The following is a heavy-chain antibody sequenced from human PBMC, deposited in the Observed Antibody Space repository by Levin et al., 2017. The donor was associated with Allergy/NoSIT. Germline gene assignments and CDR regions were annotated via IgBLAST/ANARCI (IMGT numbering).Heavy chain of an antibody. V-gene: IGHV4-59*02. J-gene: IGHJ5*02. Sequence: PSETLSLTCSVSGGSVSNYYWSWIRQPPGKGLEWIGYIYYSGTTNYNPSLKSRVTISLDTSKNQFSLKLTSVTAADTAVYYCARNVREQWSPSLGFDPWGQGTLVIVSS. CDR2: IYYSGTT. CDR3: ARNVREQWSPSLGFDP. CDR1: GGSVSNYY. D-gene: IGHD6-19*01.